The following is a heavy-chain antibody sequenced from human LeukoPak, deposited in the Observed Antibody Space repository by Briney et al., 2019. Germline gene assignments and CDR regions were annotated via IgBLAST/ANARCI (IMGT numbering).Heavy chain of an antibody. Sequence: KPSETLSLTCTVSGGSSSSSSYYWGWIRQPPGKGLEWIGSIYYSGSTYYNPSLKSRVTISVDTSKNQFSLKLSSVTAADTAVYYCAKCVWFGELPHDAFDMWGQGTMVTVSS. J-gene: IGHJ3*02. CDR1: GGSSSSSSYY. CDR2: IYYSGST. D-gene: IGHD3-10*01. V-gene: IGHV4-39*07. CDR3: AKCVWFGELPHDAFDM.